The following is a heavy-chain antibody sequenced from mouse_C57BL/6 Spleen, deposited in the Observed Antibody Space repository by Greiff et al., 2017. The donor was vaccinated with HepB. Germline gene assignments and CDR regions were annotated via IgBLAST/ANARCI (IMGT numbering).Heavy chain of an antibody. CDR1: GFTFSSYA. J-gene: IGHJ4*01. CDR3: ARAGSLYYGNSYAMDY. V-gene: IGHV5-4*03. CDR2: ISDGGSYT. D-gene: IGHD2-1*01. Sequence: EVKLQESGGGLVKPGGSLKLSCAASGFTFSSYAMSWVRQTPEKRLEWVATISDGGSYTYYPDNVKGRFTISRDNAKNNLYLQMSHLKSEDTAMYYCARAGSLYYGNSYAMDYWGQGTSVTVSS.